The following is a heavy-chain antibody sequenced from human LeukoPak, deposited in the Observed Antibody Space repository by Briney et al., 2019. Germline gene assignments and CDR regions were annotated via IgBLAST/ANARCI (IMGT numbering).Heavy chain of an antibody. CDR2: INPNSGGT. J-gene: IGHJ1*01. Sequence: GASVKVSCKASGYTFTGYYMHWVRQAPGQGLEWMGWINPNSGGTNYAQKFQGRVTMTRDTSISTAYMELSRLRSDDTAVYYCARYRNYHDSSGYYYVEYFQHWGQGTLVTVSS. V-gene: IGHV1-2*02. D-gene: IGHD3-22*01. CDR1: GYTFTGYY. CDR3: ARYRNYHDSSGYYYVEYFQH.